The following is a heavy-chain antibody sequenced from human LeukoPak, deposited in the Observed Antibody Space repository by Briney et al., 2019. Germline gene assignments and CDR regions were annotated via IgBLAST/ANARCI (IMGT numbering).Heavy chain of an antibody. CDR2: VYYSGTT. CDR1: GGSISSYY. J-gene: IGHJ4*02. D-gene: IGHD2-2*02. Sequence: SETLSLTCTVSGGSISSYYWSWIRQPPGKGLEWIGYVYYSGTTNYNPSLKSRVIISVDTSKNQFSLKLSSVTAADTAVYYCARHGWFSRYCSSTSCYIPPFTRWGQGTLVTVSS. CDR3: ARHGWFSRYCSSTSCYIPPFTR. V-gene: IGHV4-59*08.